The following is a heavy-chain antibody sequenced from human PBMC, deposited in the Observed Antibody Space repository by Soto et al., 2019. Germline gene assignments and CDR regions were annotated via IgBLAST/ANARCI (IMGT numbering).Heavy chain of an antibody. CDR3: ARERITMVRGIPTPPDY. CDR1: GFTFSDYY. D-gene: IGHD3-10*01. CDR2: ISSSGSTI. Sequence: PGGSLRLSCAASGFTFSDYYMSWIRQAPGKGLEWVSYISSSGSTIYYADSVKGRFTISRDNAKNSLYLQMNSLRAEDTAVYYCARERITMVRGIPTPPDYWGQGTLVTVSS. V-gene: IGHV3-11*01. J-gene: IGHJ4*02.